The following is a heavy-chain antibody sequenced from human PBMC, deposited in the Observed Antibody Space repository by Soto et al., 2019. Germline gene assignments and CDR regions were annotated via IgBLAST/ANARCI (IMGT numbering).Heavy chain of an antibody. Sequence: KPSETLSLTCAVSGGSISSSNWWSWVRQPPGKGLEWIGEIYHSGSTNYNPSLKSRVTISVDKSKNQFSLKLSSVTAADTAVYYCASITTTVTTSPGDMDVWGQGTTVTVSS. CDR3: ASITTTVTTSPGDMDV. J-gene: IGHJ6*02. CDR1: GGSISSSNW. CDR2: IYHSGST. D-gene: IGHD4-17*01. V-gene: IGHV4-4*02.